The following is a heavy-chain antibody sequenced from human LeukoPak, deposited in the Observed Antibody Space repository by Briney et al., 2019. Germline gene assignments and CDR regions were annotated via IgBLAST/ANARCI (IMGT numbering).Heavy chain of an antibody. CDR2: IYYSGST. J-gene: IGHJ6*02. Sequence: SETLSLTCTVSGGSISSYYWSWIRQPPGKGLEWIGYIYYSGSTNYNPSLKSRVTISVDTSKNQFSLKLSSVTAADTAVYYCARDGYSTPDVWGQGPRSPSP. D-gene: IGHD6-13*01. CDR3: ARDGYSTPDV. CDR1: GGSISSYY. V-gene: IGHV4-59*12.